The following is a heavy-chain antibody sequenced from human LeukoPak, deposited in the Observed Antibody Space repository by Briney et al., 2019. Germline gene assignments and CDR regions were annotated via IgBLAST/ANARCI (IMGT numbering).Heavy chain of an antibody. CDR2: ISSSSSYI. CDR3: TTDPWGYFDWLYYRNY. Sequence: GGSLRLSCAASGFTFSSYSMNWVRQAPGKGLEWVSSISSSSSYIYYADSVKGRFTISRDNSKNTLYLQMNSLRPEDTAVYYCTTDPWGYFDWLYYRNYWGQGTLVTVSS. J-gene: IGHJ4*02. D-gene: IGHD3-9*01. CDR1: GFTFSSYS. V-gene: IGHV3-21*01.